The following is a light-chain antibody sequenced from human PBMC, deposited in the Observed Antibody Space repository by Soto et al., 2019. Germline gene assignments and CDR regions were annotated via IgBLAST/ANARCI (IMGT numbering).Light chain of an antibody. Sequence: QSALTQPASVSGSPGQSITISCTGTSSDVGGYNFVSWYRQHPGKAPQLMIYDVSNLPSVVSNRFSGSKPDYTASLTISGLHAEDEGDYYCSSYTTSSTPHVVFGGGTKLTVL. CDR2: DVS. CDR3: SSYTTSSTPHVV. CDR1: SSDVGGYNF. J-gene: IGLJ2*01. V-gene: IGLV2-14*03.